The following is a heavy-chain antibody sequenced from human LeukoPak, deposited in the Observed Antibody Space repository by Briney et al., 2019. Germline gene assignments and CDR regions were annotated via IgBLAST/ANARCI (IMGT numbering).Heavy chain of an antibody. CDR1: GYTLTELS. CDR2: FDPEDGET. V-gene: IGHV1-24*01. D-gene: IGHD1-26*01. CDR3: ATDSGSYHSYYFDY. Sequence: ASVNVSCKVSGYTLTELSMHWVRQAPGEGLEWMGGFDPEDGETIYAQKFQGRVTMTEDTSTDTAYMELSSLRSEGTAVYYCATDSGSYHSYYFDYWGQGTLVTVSS. J-gene: IGHJ4*02.